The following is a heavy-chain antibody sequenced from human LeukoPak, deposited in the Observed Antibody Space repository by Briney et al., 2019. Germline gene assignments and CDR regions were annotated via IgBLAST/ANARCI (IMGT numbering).Heavy chain of an antibody. CDR2: IKQDGSQR. CDR1: GFTFSDYW. V-gene: IGHV3-7*01. J-gene: IGHJ4*02. D-gene: IGHD6-6*01. CDR3: ARRGGSSSRRSPIDY. Sequence: GGSLRLSCTASGFTFSDYWMTWVRQAPGKGPEWVANIKQDGSQRYYVDSVRGRFTISRDNTKNSLFLQMNGLRAEDTAVYYCARRGGSSSRRSPIDYWGQGTLVTVSS.